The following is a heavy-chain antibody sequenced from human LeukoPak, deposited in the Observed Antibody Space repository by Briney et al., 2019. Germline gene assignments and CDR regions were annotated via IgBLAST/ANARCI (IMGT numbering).Heavy chain of an antibody. CDR3: ARLGYCSGGSCSDNWFDP. D-gene: IGHD2-15*01. CDR2: IYYSGST. Sequence: AETLSLLCTVSGGSISRYYWRWIRQPPGKGLEWIGYIYYSGSTNYNPSLKSRVTISVDTSKNQFSLKLSSLTAADTAVYYCARLGYCSGGSCSDNWFDPWGQGTLVTVSS. J-gene: IGHJ5*02. V-gene: IGHV4-59*01. CDR1: GGSISRYY.